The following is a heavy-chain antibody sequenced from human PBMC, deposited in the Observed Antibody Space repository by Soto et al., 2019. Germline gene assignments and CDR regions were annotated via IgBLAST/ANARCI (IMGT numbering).Heavy chain of an antibody. CDR3: AGESVGSGAFDI. CDR1: GGSISSYY. D-gene: IGHD2-15*01. CDR2: IYHSGTT. V-gene: IGHV4-59*01. J-gene: IGHJ3*02. Sequence: SETLSLTCTVSGGSISSYYWTWIRQPPGKGLEWIGYIYHSGTTNYNPSLRSRVTTSLDTSKNQFSLMLTSVTAADTAVYYCAGESVGSGAFDIWGQGTMVTVSS.